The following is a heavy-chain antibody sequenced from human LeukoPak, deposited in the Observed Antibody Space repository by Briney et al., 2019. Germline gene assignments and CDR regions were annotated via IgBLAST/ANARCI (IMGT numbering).Heavy chain of an antibody. D-gene: IGHD2-15*01. CDR2: ISVSGIT. Sequence: PGGSLRLSCAASGFTLSSYAMSWVRQPPGMGVEWVSGISVSGITVYADSVKGRLTISRDNSKNTLYLQMNDLRAEDTALYYCAKGFSVRGRFDPWGQGTQVTVSS. CDR3: AKGFSVRGRFDP. V-gene: IGHV3-23*01. J-gene: IGHJ5*02. CDR1: GFTLSSYA.